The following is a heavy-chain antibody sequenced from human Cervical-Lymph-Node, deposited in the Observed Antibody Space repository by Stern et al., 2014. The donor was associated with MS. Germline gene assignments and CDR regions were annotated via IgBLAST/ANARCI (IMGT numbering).Heavy chain of an antibody. CDR2: VIPLFGTA. CDR1: GCSFSSYA. V-gene: IGHV1-69*06. D-gene: IGHD1-26*01. Sequence: QVQLGESGAEVKKPGSSVKVSCTASGCSFSSYAITWVRQAPGQGLAWVGGVIPLFGTANYAQQFQGRVTLIPHKSPHTSYMDMSSLRSEDTAVYYCARGELKEGLVHGMDVWGQGTTVTVSS. J-gene: IGHJ6*02. CDR3: ARGELKEGLVHGMDV.